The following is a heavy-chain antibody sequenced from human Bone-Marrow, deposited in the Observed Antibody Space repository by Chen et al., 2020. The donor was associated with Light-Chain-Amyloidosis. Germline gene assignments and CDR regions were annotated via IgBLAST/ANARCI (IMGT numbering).Heavy chain of an antibody. D-gene: IGHD3-16*01. J-gene: IGHJ3*02. CDR1: GFTFSRYW. CDR3: ASYNGGAALNI. Sequence: EGQLVQSGGGLVQPGGSLRLSCAASGFTFSRYWMSWVRQAPGKGLEWVTNIKEDGSEKYYVDSVKGRFTISRDNAKNSVYLQMNSLKDEDTALYYCASYNGGAALNIWGQGTMVTVSS. CDR2: IKEDGSEK. V-gene: IGHV3-7*01.